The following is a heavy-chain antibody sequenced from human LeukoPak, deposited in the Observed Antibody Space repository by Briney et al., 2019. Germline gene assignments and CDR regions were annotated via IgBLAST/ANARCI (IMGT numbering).Heavy chain of an antibody. J-gene: IGHJ4*02. V-gene: IGHV4-39*06. CDR1: GGSFSGYY. CDR3: AREAKSATVWSGYANFDY. CDR2: IYYSGST. D-gene: IGHD3-3*01. Sequence: PSETLSLTCAVYGGSFSGYYWGWIRQPPGKGLEWIGSIYYSGSTYYNPSLKSRVTISVDTSKNQFPLKLSSVTAADTAVYYCAREAKSATVWSGYANFDYWGQGTLVTVSS.